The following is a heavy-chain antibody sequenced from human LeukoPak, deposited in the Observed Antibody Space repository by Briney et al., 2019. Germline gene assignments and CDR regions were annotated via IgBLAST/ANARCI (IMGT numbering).Heavy chain of an antibody. J-gene: IGHJ6*02. V-gene: IGHV3-23*01. CDR1: GFKFSSYA. Sequence: GGSLRLSCAASGFKFSSYAMSWVRQAPGKGLVWVSASSGNDGSTYYADSVKGRFTISRDNSKNTLYLQMNSLRAEDTAVYYCAKSIWFGELSAYYYYYGMDVWGQGTTVTVSS. CDR3: AKSIWFGELSAYYYYYGMDV. D-gene: IGHD3-10*01. CDR2: SSGNDGST.